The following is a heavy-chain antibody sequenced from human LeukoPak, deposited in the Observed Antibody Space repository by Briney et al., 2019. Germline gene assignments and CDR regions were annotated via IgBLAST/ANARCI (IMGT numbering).Heavy chain of an antibody. J-gene: IGHJ6*03. CDR1: GFTFSSYE. CDR3: ARDAFLHCSGGSCYSGNYYYYMDV. CDR2: ISSSGSTI. D-gene: IGHD2-15*01. V-gene: IGHV3-48*03. Sequence: AGGSLRLSCAASGFTFSSYEMNWVRQAPGKGLEWVSYISSSGSTIYYADSVKGRFTISRDNSKNTLYLQMNSLRAEDTAVYYCARDAFLHCSGGSCYSGNYYYYMDVWGKGTTVTVSS.